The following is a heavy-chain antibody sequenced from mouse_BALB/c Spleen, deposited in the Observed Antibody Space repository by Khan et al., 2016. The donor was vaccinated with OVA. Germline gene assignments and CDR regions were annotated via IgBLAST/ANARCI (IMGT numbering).Heavy chain of an antibody. D-gene: IGHD1-1*01. V-gene: IGHV1S41*01. J-gene: IGHJ4*01. Sequence: DLVKPGASVKLSYKASGYTFTSYWINWIQQRPGQGLEWIGRIAPGSSNAYYNDMFKGKATLTVDTSSNTAYIQLSSLSSEDSAVYYCARENYYGRSCYTIDYWGQGTSVTVSS. CDR3: ARENYYGRSCYTIDY. CDR1: GYTFTSYW. CDR2: IAPGSSNA.